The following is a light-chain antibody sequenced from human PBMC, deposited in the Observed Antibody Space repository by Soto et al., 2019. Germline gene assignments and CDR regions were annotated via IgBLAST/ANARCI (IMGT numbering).Light chain of an antibody. J-gene: IGKJ1*01. V-gene: IGKV3-20*01. Sequence: EIVLTQSPGTLSLSPGERATLSCRASQSVGNNYLAWYHQKPGQGPRLLIYAASSRAAGTPDRFSGSGSGTDFTLSISRLEPEDFVVYYCQQFGSSPTTFGQGTKVEIK. CDR2: AAS. CDR3: QQFGSSPTT. CDR1: QSVGNNY.